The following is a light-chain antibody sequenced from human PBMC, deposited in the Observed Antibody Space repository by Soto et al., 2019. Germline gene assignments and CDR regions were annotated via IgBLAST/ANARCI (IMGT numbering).Light chain of an antibody. V-gene: IGKV3D-15*01. Sequence: EIVMTQSPATLSVSPGERATLSCRASQSVSNNLAWNQKKPGQAPRLLIYGASTRATGITTRFSGSGSGTNLTLTISSLQSEDFAFYYCQQYNNWWTFGQGTRVDIK. J-gene: IGKJ1*01. CDR2: GAS. CDR3: QQYNNWWT. CDR1: QSVSNN.